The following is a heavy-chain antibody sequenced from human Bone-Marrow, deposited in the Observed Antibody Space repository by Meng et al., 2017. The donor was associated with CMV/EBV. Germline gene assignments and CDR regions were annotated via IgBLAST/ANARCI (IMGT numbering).Heavy chain of an antibody. CDR2: ILPVFGST. D-gene: IGHD2-2*03. V-gene: IGHV1-69*13. CDR1: GGSLSTYG. J-gene: IGHJ3*02. CDR3: ARVGYCSTSGGEKGGLEI. Sequence: SVKVSCKASGGSLSTYGINWVRQAPGQGLEWMGGILPVFGSTKYAQQFQGRVTLSLDESTGTAYMDLGSLRSDDTAVYFCARVGYCSTSGGEKGGLEIWGQGTLVTVSS.